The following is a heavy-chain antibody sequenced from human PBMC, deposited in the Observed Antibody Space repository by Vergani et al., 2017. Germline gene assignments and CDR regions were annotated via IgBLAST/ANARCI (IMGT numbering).Heavy chain of an antibody. CDR3: ARGPYYDILTGYEDYYYGMDV. V-gene: IGHV3-21*05. Sequence: EVQLVESGGGLVKPGGSLRLSCAASGFTFSSYSMNWVRQAPGKGLEWVSYISSSGSTIYYADSVKGRFTISRDNAKNSLYLQMNSLRAEDTAVYYCARGPYYDILTGYEDYYYGMDVWGQGTMVTVSS. D-gene: IGHD3-9*01. J-gene: IGHJ6*02. CDR2: ISSSGSTI. CDR1: GFTFSSYS.